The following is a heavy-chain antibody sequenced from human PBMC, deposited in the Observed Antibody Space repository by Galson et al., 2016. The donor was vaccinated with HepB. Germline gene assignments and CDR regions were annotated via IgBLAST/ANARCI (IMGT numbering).Heavy chain of an antibody. CDR2: ISAYNGNT. Sequence: SVKVSCKASGYTFTSYGISWVRQAPGQGLEWMGWISAYNGNTNYAQKLQGRVTMTTDTSTSTAYMELRSLRSDDTAVYYWARDKKWYYYDSSGGWFDPWGQGTLVTVSS. V-gene: IGHV1-18*04. CDR1: GYTFTSYG. D-gene: IGHD3-22*01. J-gene: IGHJ5*02. CDR3: ARDKKWYYYDSSGGWFDP.